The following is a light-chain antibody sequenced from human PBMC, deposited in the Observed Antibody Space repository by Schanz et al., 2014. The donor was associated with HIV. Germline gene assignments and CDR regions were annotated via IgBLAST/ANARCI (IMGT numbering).Light chain of an antibody. CDR1: SSDIGTYNY. V-gene: IGLV2-14*03. CDR3: SSFAGNNKLL. Sequence: QSALTQPASVSGSPGQSITISCTGTSSDIGTYNYVSWYQQHPGKAPKLMIYDVSNRPSGVSSRFSGSKSGNTASLTISGLQADDEADYYCSSFAGNNKLLFGGGTKVTVL. J-gene: IGLJ2*01. CDR2: DVS.